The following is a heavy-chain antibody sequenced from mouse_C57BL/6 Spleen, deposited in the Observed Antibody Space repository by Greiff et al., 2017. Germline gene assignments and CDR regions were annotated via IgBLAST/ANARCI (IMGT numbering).Heavy chain of an antibody. Sequence: QVQLQQPGAELVKPGASVKLSCKASGYTFTSYWMHWVKQRPGQGLEWIGMIHPNSGSTNYNEKFKSKATLTVDKSSSTAYMQLSSLTSEDSAVYYCASYDYDGWFAYWGQGTLVTVSA. V-gene: IGHV1-64*01. CDR3: ASYDYDGWFAY. CDR2: IHPNSGST. D-gene: IGHD2-4*01. CDR1: GYTFTSYW. J-gene: IGHJ3*01.